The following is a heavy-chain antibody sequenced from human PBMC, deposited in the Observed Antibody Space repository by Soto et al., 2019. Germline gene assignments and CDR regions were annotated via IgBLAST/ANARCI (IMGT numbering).Heavy chain of an antibody. CDR2: IIPIFGTA. CDR1: GGTFSSYA. Sequence: ASVKVSCKASGGTFSSYAISWVRQAPGQGLEWMGGIIPIFGTANYAQKFQGRVTITADESTSTAYMELSSLRSEDTAVYYCARVSSYMTTVTTPYYFDYWGQGTLVTVSS. J-gene: IGHJ4*02. D-gene: IGHD4-17*01. V-gene: IGHV1-69*13. CDR3: ARVSSYMTTVTTPYYFDY.